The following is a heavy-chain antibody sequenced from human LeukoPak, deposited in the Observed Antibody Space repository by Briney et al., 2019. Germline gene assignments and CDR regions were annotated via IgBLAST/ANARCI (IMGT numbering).Heavy chain of an antibody. CDR2: IKQDGSEK. J-gene: IGHJ4*02. V-gene: IGHV3-7*01. Sequence: PGGSLRLSCAASGFTFSNYWMSWVRQAPGKGLEWVANIKQDGSEKYYVDSVKDRFTIPRDNAKNSLYLQMNSLRAEDTAVYYCARDLQRWDYWGQGTLVTVSS. D-gene: IGHD6-25*01. CDR1: GFTFSNYW. CDR3: ARDLQRWDY.